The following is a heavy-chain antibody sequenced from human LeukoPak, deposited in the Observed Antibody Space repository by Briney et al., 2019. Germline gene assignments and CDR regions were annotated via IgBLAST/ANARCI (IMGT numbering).Heavy chain of an antibody. CDR2: IKSKTDGGTT. Sequence: GGSLRLSCDASGFTFSNAWMSWVRQAPGKGLEWVGRIKSKTDGGTTDYAAPVKGRFTISRDDSKNTLYLQMNSLKTEDTAVYYCITTTCNEAFDIWGQGAMVTVSS. V-gene: IGHV3-15*01. D-gene: IGHD4-17*01. J-gene: IGHJ3*02. CDR1: GFTFSNAW. CDR3: ITTTCNEAFDI.